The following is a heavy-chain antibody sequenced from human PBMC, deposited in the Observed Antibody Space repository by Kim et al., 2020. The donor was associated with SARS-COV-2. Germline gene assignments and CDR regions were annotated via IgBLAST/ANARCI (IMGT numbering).Heavy chain of an antibody. J-gene: IGHJ6*02. CDR3: ARSLSIAVAGPSYYYYGMDV. CDR1: GFTFSSYS. V-gene: IGHV3-21*01. D-gene: IGHD6-19*01. CDR2: ISSSSSYI. Sequence: GGSLRLSCAASGFTFSSYSMNWVRQAPGKGLEWVSSISSSSSYIYYADSVKGRFTISRDNAKNSLYLQMNSLRAEDTAVYYCARSLSIAVAGPSYYYYGMDVWGQGTTVTVSS.